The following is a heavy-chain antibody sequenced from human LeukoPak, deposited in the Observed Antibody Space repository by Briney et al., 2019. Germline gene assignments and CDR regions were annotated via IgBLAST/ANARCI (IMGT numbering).Heavy chain of an antibody. CDR3: ARQGTSAWSFDY. CDR2: IYTSGTT. J-gene: IGHJ4*02. Sequence: PSETLSLTCTVSGDSISSGAYYWSWVRQPPGKGLEWIGYIYTSGTTYYNPSLKSRLSISVDTSENQFSLKLSSVTAADTAVYYCARQGTSAWSFDYWGQGTLVTVSS. V-gene: IGHV4-31*03. D-gene: IGHD6-19*01. CDR1: GDSISSGAYY.